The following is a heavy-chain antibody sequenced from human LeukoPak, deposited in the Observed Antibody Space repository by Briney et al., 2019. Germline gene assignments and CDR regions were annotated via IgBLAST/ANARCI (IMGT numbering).Heavy chain of an antibody. J-gene: IGHJ4*02. D-gene: IGHD6-13*01. CDR3: ASRDQAAAGTDY. CDR2: ISYDGSNK. Sequence: GGSLRLSCAASGSTFSSYAIHWVRQAPGKGLEWVAVISYDGSNKYYADSVKGRFTISRDNSKNTLYLQMNSLRAEDTAVYYCASRDQAAAGTDYWGQGTLVTVSS. V-gene: IGHV3-30-3*01. CDR1: GSTFSSYA.